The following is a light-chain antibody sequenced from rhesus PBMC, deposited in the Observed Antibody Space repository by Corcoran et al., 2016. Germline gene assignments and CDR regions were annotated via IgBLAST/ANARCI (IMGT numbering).Light chain of an antibody. Sequence: DIQMTQSPSSLSASVGDTVTITCRASQSISSWLNWYQQKPGKAPQLLIKKASSLQSGVPSRFSGRGSGTDFTLTISSLQPEDFATYYCLQYSSAPYTFGQGTKVEIK. J-gene: IGKJ2*01. CDR1: QSISSW. CDR2: KAS. CDR3: LQYSSAPYT. V-gene: IGKV1-22*01.